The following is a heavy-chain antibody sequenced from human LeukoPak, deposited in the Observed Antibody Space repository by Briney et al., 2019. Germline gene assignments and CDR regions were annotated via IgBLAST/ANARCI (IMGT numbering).Heavy chain of an antibody. CDR2: IIPIFGTA. V-gene: IGHV1-69*13. J-gene: IGHJ6*03. D-gene: IGHD2-2*01. CDR3: ARGTIDRTPKYCSSTSCDQNGDYYYYMDV. Sequence: SVKVSCKASGYTFTSYDINWVRQATGQGLEWMGGIIPIFGTANYAQKFQGRVTITADESTSTAYMELSSLKSEDTAVYYCARGTIDRTPKYCSSTSCDQNGDYYYYMDVWGKGTTVTVSS. CDR1: GYTFTSYD.